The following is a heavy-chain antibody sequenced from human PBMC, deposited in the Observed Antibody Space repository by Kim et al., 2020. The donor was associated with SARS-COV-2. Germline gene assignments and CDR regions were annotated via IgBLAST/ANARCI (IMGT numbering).Heavy chain of an antibody. Sequence: ASVKVSCKASGYTFTSYAMNWVRQAPGQGLEWMGWINTNTGNPTYAQGFTGRFVFSLDTSVSTAYLQISSLKAEDTAVYYCARDMETIFGVVTRGYYYYGMDVWGQGTTVTVSS. D-gene: IGHD3-3*01. J-gene: IGHJ6*02. V-gene: IGHV7-4-1*02. CDR1: GYTFTSYA. CDR2: INTNTGNP. CDR3: ARDMETIFGVVTRGYYYYGMDV.